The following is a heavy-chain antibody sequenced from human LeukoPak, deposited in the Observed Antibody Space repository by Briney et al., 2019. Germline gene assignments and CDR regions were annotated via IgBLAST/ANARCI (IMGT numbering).Heavy chain of an antibody. D-gene: IGHD3-16*01. CDR2: IYYSGST. CDR3: AREGYDYVWGSYGFDY. J-gene: IGHJ4*02. CDR1: GGSISSYY. V-gene: IGHV4-59*01. Sequence: PSETPSLTCTVSGGSISSYYWSWIRPPPGKGLEWIGYIYYSGSTNYNPSLKSRVTISVGTSKNQFSLKLSSVTAADTAVYYCAREGYDYVWGSYGFDYWGQGTLVTVSS.